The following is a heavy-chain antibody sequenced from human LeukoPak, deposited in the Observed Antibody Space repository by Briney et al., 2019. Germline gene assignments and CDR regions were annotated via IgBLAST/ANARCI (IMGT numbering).Heavy chain of an antibody. J-gene: IGHJ4*02. V-gene: IGHV4-4*02. D-gene: IGHD3-10*01. CDR2: IYYSGST. CDR3: ARFCGSGTYYYFAY. Sequence: SETLSLTCAVSGGSISGSDWWSWVRQPPGKGLEWIGEIYYSGSTNYNPSLKSRVTISVDKSKNQFSLRLSSVTAADTAVYYCARFCGSGTYYYFAYWGQGTLVTVSS. CDR1: GGSISGSDW.